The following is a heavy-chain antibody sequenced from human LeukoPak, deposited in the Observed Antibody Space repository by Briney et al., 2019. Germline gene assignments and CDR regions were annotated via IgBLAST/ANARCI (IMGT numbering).Heavy chain of an antibody. CDR2: INPNSGGT. CDR3: ASPADILTGYFNFDY. D-gene: IGHD3-9*01. V-gene: IGHV1-2*02. Sequence: ASVKVSCKASGYTFTGYYMHWVRQAPGQGLEWMGWINPNSGGTNYAQKFQSRVTMTRDTSISTAYMELSRLRSDDTAVYYCASPADILTGYFNFDYWGQGTLVTVSS. J-gene: IGHJ4*02. CDR1: GYTFTGYY.